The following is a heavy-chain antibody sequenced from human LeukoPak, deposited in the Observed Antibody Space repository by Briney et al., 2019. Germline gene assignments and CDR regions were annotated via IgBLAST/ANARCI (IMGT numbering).Heavy chain of an antibody. J-gene: IGHJ4*02. CDR2: IYYSGST. CDR1: GGSISSYY. CDR3: ARGPRIAAAGTPSPFDY. Sequence: SETLSLTCTVSGGSISSYYWSCIRQPPGKGLEWIGYIYYSGSTNYNPSLKSRVTISVDTSKNQFSLKLGSVTAADTAVYYCARGPRIAAAGTPSPFDYWGQGTLVTVSS. D-gene: IGHD6-13*01. V-gene: IGHV4-59*01.